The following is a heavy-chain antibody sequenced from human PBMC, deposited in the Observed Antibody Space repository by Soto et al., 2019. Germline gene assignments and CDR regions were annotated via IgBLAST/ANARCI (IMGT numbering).Heavy chain of an antibody. CDR1: GGSLSGYY. J-gene: IGHJ5*02. Sequence: SETLSLTCTVSGGSLSGYYWTWIRQPPGKGLEWIGYIYHNGGTSYNPSLKSRVSISLDRSRNQFSLKLTSVTAADTAMYYCARCGRGGSYYGWFDPWGQGTLVTVSS. V-gene: IGHV4-59*01. D-gene: IGHD1-26*01. CDR2: IYHNGGT. CDR3: ARCGRGGSYYGWFDP.